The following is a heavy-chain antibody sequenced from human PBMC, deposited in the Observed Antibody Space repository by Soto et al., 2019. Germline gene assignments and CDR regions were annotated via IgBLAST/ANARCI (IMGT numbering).Heavy chain of an antibody. Sequence: ASVKVSCKASGYAFTSYYMHWVRQAPGQGLEWMGIINPSGGSTSYAQKFQGRVTMTRDTSTSTVYMELSSLRSEDTAVYYCARDHPHADAFDIWGQGTMVTVSS. CDR2: INPSGGST. J-gene: IGHJ3*02. CDR3: ARDHPHADAFDI. CDR1: GYAFTSYY. V-gene: IGHV1-46*01.